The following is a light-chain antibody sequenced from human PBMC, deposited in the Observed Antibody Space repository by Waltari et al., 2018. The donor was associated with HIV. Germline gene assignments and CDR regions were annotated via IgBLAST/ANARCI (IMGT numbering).Light chain of an antibody. CDR1: QSLLYTSKNKNY. J-gene: IGKJ1*01. CDR3: QQYYSTPWT. V-gene: IGKV4-1*01. Sequence: DIVMTQSPDSLAVSLGERATINCRSSQSLLYTSKNKNYLAWYQQRPGQPPKLLIYWASTRDSGVPDRFSGSGSGTDFTLTISSLQAEDVAVYYCQQYYSTPWTFGQGTKVEIK. CDR2: WAS.